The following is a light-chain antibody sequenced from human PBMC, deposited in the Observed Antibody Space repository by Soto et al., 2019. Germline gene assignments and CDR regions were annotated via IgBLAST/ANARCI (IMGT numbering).Light chain of an antibody. CDR3: QSYDSSLSGYV. V-gene: IGLV1-40*01. J-gene: IGLJ1*01. Sequence: QSVLTQPPSVSGAPGQRVTISCTGSSSNIGAGYDVHWYQQLPGTAPKLLIYANSNRPSGVPGRFSASKSGTSASLAITGLQAEDEADYYCQSYDSSLSGYVFGPGTKATVL. CDR1: SSNIGAGYD. CDR2: ANS.